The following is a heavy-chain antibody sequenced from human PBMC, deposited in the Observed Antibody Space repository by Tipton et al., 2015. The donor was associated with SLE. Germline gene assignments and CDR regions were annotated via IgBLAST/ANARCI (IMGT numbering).Heavy chain of an antibody. Sequence: SLRLSCAASGFTFSSYSMHWVRQAPGKGLEWVAVISHDGSNKYYADSVKGRFTISRDNSKNTLYLQMNSLGAEDTAMYYCARAEDSVVVAAASCGMDVWGLGTSVAVSS. CDR3: ARAEDSVVVAAASCGMDV. CDR2: ISHDGSNK. D-gene: IGHD2-2*01. V-gene: IGHV3-30*04. J-gene: IGHJ6*02. CDR1: GFTFSSYS.